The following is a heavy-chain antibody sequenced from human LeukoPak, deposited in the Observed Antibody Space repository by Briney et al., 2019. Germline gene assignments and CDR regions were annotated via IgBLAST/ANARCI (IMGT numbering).Heavy chain of an antibody. CDR1: GYTFTSYG. CDR3: AGDLGLHYYDSSGYSNWFDP. D-gene: IGHD3-22*01. CDR2: ISAYNGNT. V-gene: IGHV1-18*01. J-gene: IGHJ5*02. Sequence: ASVKVSCKASGYTFTSYGISWVRQAPGQGLEWMGWISAYNGNTNYAQKLQGRVTMTTDTSTSTAYMELRSLRSDDTAVYYCAGDLGLHYYDSSGYSNWFDPWGQGTLVTVSS.